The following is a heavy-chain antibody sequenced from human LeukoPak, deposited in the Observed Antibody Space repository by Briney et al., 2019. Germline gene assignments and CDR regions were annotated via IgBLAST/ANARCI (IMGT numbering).Heavy chain of an antibody. CDR3: ARDRLAASWYAFDY. J-gene: IGHJ4*02. Sequence: GASVKVSCKASGSTFTSYYMHWVRQAPGQGLEWMGIINPGGGGTSYAQKFQGRVTMTRDTSTSTLYMELSSLTSEDTAVYYCARDRLAASWYAFDYWGQGTLVTVSS. V-gene: IGHV1-46*01. CDR1: GSTFTSYY. D-gene: IGHD6-13*01. CDR2: INPGGGGT.